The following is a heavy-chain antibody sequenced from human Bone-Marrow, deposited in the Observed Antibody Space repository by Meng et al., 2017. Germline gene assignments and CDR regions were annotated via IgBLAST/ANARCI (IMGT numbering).Heavy chain of an antibody. CDR1: GGLIRTSNW. J-gene: IGHJ4*02. D-gene: IGHD4-17*01. Sequence: QVRLQESGPGLVKPSGTLSLTCAVSGGLIRTSNWWSWVRQPPGKGLEWIGEIYHSGSTNYNPSLKSRVTISVDKSKNQFSLKLSSVTAAETAVYYCARSYEDGDYVSLFDYWGQGTLVTVSS. CDR3: ARSYEDGDYVSLFDY. V-gene: IGHV4-4*02. CDR2: IYHSGST.